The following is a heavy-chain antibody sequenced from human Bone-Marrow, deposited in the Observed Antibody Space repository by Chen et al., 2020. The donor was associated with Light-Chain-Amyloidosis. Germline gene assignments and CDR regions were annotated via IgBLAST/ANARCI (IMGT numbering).Heavy chain of an antibody. J-gene: IGHJ4*02. V-gene: IGHV3-48*03. Sequence: EVQLVESGGGLVQPGGSLRLSCAASGFTFSSYEMNWARQAPGKGLEWVSYISSSGSTIYYADSVKGRFTISRDNAKNSLYLQMNSLRAEDTAVYYCARVGSYDSSGYYFYYFDYWGQGTLVTVSS. D-gene: IGHD3-22*01. CDR1: GFTFSSYE. CDR2: ISSSGSTI. CDR3: ARVGSYDSSGYYFYYFDY.